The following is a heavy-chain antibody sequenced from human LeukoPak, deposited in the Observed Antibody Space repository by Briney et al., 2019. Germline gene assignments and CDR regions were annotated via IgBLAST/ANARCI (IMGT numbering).Heavy chain of an antibody. V-gene: IGHV4-34*01. J-gene: IGHJ4*02. CDR2: INHSGST. Sequence: SETLSLTCAVYGGSFSGYYWSWIRQPPGKGLEWIGEINHSGSTNYNPSLKSRVTISVDTSKNQFSLTLSSVTAADTAVYYCARTHCSGGSCYYYFDYWGQGTLVTVSS. CDR3: ARTHCSGGSCYYYFDY. D-gene: IGHD2-15*01. CDR1: GGSFSGYY.